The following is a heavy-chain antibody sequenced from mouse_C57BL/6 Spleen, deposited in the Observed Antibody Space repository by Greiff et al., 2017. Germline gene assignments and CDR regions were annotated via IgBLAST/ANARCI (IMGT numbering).Heavy chain of an antibody. V-gene: IGHV1-80*01. CDR1: GYAFSSYW. Sequence: QVQLQQSGAELVKPGASVKISCKASGYAFSSYWMNWVKQRPGKGLEWIGQIYPGDGDTNYNGKFKGKATLTADKSSSTAYMQLSSLTSEDSAVYVCARGHYGSSYLYYYARDYWGQGTSVTVSS. J-gene: IGHJ4*01. CDR2: IYPGDGDT. D-gene: IGHD1-1*01. CDR3: ARGHYGSSYLYYYARDY.